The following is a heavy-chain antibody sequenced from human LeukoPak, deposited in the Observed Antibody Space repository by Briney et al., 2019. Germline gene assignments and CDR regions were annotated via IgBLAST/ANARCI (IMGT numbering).Heavy chain of an antibody. CDR1: GGSISSSCFY. D-gene: IGHD3-22*01. V-gene: IGHV4-39*01. CDR3: VRLSDNSGTHSVIDY. CDR2: ISYSGTT. J-gene: IGHJ4*02. Sequence: SETLSLTCIVSGGSISSSCFYWGWIRQPPGKGLEWIGSISYSGTTYYTPSLMSRLTISVDTSKNQFSLKLSSVTVSHTAVYCCVRLSDNSGTHSVIDYWGQGTLVTVSS.